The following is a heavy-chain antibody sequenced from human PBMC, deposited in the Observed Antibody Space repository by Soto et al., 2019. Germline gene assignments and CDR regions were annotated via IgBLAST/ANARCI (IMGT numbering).Heavy chain of an antibody. V-gene: IGHV3-73*02. CDR3: TSTVTTRGFDI. CDR1: GFTFSGSA. J-gene: IGHJ3*02. Sequence: EVQLVESGGGLVQPGGSLKLSCAASGFTFSGSAMHWVRQASGKGLEWVGRIRSKANSYATAYAASVKGRFTISRDDSKNTAYLQMNSLKTEDTAVYYCTSTVTTRGFDILGQGTMVTVSS. CDR2: IRSKANSYAT. D-gene: IGHD4-17*01.